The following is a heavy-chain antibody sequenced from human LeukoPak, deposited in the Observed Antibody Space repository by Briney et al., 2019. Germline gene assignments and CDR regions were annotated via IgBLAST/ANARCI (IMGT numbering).Heavy chain of an antibody. CDR2: IKNKGEGETT. Sequence: GGSLRLSCAASGFTFTNAWMSWVRQAPGKGLEWVGRIKNKGEGETTDYAAPVKGRFTISRDDSENTLFLQMHSLETEDTALYSCVWNSEHYFDFWGQGSLVTVSS. CDR3: VWNSEHYFDF. V-gene: IGHV3-15*01. D-gene: IGHD1-7*01. J-gene: IGHJ4*02. CDR1: GFTFTNAW.